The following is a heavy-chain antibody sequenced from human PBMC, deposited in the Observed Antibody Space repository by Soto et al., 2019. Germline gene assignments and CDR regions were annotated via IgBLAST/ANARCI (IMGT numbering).Heavy chain of an antibody. CDR2: IKSKTDGGTT. J-gene: IGHJ4*02. V-gene: IGHV3-15*07. Sequence: SVSNAWMYWVRQAPGKGLEWVGRIKSKTDGGTTDYAAPVKGRFTISRDDSKNTLYLQMNSLKTEDTAVYYCTGGTVDYWGQGTLVTVSS. CDR3: TGGTVDY. CDR1: SVSNAW.